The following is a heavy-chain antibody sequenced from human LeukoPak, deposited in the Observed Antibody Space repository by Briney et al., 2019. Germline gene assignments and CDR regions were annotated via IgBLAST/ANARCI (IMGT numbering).Heavy chain of an antibody. D-gene: IGHD5-12*01. Sequence: SETLSLTCTVSGGSLTNYYWSWIRQPPGKGLDWIGHIYYSGSTNYNPSLKSRVTISLDTSKNQFSLKLSSVTAADTAVYYCARANRYDLYFDYWGQGTLVTVSS. V-gene: IGHV4-59*01. CDR2: IYYSGST. CDR3: ARANRYDLYFDY. J-gene: IGHJ4*02. CDR1: GGSLTNYY.